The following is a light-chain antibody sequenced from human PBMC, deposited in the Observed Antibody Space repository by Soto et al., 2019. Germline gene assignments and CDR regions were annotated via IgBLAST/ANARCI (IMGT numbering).Light chain of an antibody. CDR2: DAA. CDR1: QSVSSN. V-gene: IGKV3D-15*01. Sequence: EILMTQSPSTLSVSPGERATLSCRASQSVSSNLAWYQQKPGQAPRLLIYDAATRATDIPARFSGSGSGTDFTLTISSLQSEAFAVYYCQQYNNWPPWTFGQGTKVEIK. J-gene: IGKJ1*01. CDR3: QQYNNWPPWT.